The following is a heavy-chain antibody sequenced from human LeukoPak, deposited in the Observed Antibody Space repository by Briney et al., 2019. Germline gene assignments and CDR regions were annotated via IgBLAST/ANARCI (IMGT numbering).Heavy chain of an antibody. J-gene: IGHJ6*04. Sequence: SETLSLACAVYGGSFSGYYWSWIRQPPGKGLEWIGEINHSGSTNYNPPLKSRVTISVDTSKNQFSLKLSSVTAADTAVYYCARQDLVFTGVWGKGTTVTISS. D-gene: IGHD3-9*01. CDR3: ARQDLVFTGV. V-gene: IGHV4-34*01. CDR2: INHSGST. CDR1: GGSFSGYY.